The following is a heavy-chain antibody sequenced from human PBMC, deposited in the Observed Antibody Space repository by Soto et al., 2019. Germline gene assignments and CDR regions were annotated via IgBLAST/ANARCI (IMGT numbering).Heavy chain of an antibody. CDR1: ADSFGTFY. Sequence: SETLSLTSTVSADSFGTFYWSWIRQSPGRGLEWIGYIYSSGLTKYNPSFESRVTMSVDTSKKQISLNLNSVTAADTAVYYCARWSDGYTFFFDSWGQGTLVTVSS. J-gene: IGHJ4*02. CDR2: IYSSGLT. D-gene: IGHD5-18*01. V-gene: IGHV4-59*01. CDR3: ARWSDGYTFFFDS.